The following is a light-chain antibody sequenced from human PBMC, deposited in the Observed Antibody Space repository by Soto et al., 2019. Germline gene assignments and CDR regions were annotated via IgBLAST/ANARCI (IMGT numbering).Light chain of an antibody. J-gene: IGKJ1*01. CDR2: GSS. V-gene: IGKV1-17*01. Sequence: DIQMTQSPSSLSASVGDRVTITFRASQAIRNDLAWYQQKPGRAPKRLIYGSSSLQSGVPSRFSGSGSGTEFTLTISSLQPEDFATYYCLQHNVFPRTFGQGTKVDIK. CDR1: QAIRND. CDR3: LQHNVFPRT.